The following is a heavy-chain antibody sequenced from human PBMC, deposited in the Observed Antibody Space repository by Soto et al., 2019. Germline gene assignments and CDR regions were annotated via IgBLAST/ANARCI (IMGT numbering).Heavy chain of an antibody. V-gene: IGHV4-30-2*01. J-gene: IGHJ5*02. CDR2: IYRSGST. Sequence: SETLSLTCAVSGGSISSGGYSWSWIRQPPGKGLEWIGYIYRSGSTYYNPSLKSRVTISVDRSKNQFSLKLSSVTAADTAVYYCARLGAYYQPLAPGGQGTLDTVSS. CDR1: GGSISSGGYS. D-gene: IGHD3-22*01. CDR3: ARLGAYYQPLAP.